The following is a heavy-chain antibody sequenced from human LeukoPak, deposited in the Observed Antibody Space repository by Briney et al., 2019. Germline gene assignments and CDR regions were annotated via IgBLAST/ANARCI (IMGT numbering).Heavy chain of an antibody. D-gene: IGHD1-26*01. CDR2: IYYSGST. CDR1: GGSISNYY. Sequence: SETLSLTCTVSGGSISNYYWSWIRQPPGKGLEWIGYIYYSGSTNYNPPLKSRVTISVDTSKNQFSLKLSSVTAADTAVYYCARVGGTNYYYYGMDVWGQGTTVTVSS. V-gene: IGHV4-59*01. CDR3: ARVGGTNYYYYGMDV. J-gene: IGHJ6*02.